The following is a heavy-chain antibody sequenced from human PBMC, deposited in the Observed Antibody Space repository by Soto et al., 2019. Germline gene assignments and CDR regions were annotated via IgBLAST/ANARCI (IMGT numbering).Heavy chain of an antibody. CDR1: GFSLSNARMG. CDR3: ARITAGYCSGGSCYSFHTWFDP. Sequence: SGPTLVNPTETLTLTCTVSGFSLSNARMGVSWIRQPPGKALEWLAHIFSNDEKSYSTSLKSRLTISKDTSKSQVVLTMTNMDPVDTATYYCARITAGYCSGGSCYSFHTWFDPCGQGTLVTVSS. V-gene: IGHV2-26*01. D-gene: IGHD2-15*01. CDR2: IFSNDEK. J-gene: IGHJ5*02.